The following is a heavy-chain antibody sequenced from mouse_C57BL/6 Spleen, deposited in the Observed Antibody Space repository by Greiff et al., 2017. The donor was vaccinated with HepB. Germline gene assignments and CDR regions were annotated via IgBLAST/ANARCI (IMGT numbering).Heavy chain of an antibody. V-gene: IGHV3-6*01. J-gene: IGHJ2*01. CDR3: ARENSHFDY. CDR1: GYSITSGYY. CDR2: ISYDGSN. Sequence: EVKLQESGPGLVKPSQSLSLTCSVTGYSITSGYYWNWIRQFPGNKLEWMGYISYDGSNNYNPSLKNRISITRDTSKNQFFLKLNSVTTEDTATYYCARENSHFDYWGQGTTLTVSS.